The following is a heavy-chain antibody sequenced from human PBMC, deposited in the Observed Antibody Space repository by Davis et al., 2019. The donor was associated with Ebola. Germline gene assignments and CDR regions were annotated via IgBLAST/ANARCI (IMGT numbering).Heavy chain of an antibody. CDR1: RETLSSYT. V-gene: IGHV1-69*02. D-gene: IGHD6-25*01. Sequence: AASVKVSCKASRETLSSYTISWVRQAPGQGLEWMGRIIPIGGGTNYAQKFMGRVTIRTDTSTSTAYLELSSLTSEDTAIYYCATSAGESSARWGITLRYWGQGTLVTVSS. J-gene: IGHJ4*02. CDR2: IIPIGGGT. CDR3: ATSAGESSARWGITLRY.